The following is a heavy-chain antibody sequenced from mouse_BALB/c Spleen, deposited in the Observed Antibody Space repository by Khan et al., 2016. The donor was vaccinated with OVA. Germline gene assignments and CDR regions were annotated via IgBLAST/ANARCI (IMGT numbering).Heavy chain of an antibody. D-gene: IGHD2-1*01. CDR1: GFIFISFA. CDR2: ISSPAPST. CDR3: TNGNYGWFAY. Sequence: EVELVESGGGLVELGGSWKLSCAAPGFIFISFAMSWFRQTPEKRLEWFAPISSPAPSTTYPAIVRGRFTLSRDNAKNTLYLQMNSLRSDDTAIYYCTNGNYGWFAYWGQGTLVTVST. V-gene: IGHV5-9-3*01. J-gene: IGHJ3*01.